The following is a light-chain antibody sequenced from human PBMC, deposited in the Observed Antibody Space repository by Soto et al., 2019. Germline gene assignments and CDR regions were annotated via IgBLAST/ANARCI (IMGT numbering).Light chain of an antibody. CDR1: QSVSSY. Sequence: EIVLTQSPATLSLSPGERATLSCRASQSVSSYLAWYQQKPGQAPRLLIYDASNRATGIPARFSGSGSGTDGTLTISSLEPEDSAVYYCQQRSNWPPFTFGQGTRLEIK. CDR2: DAS. CDR3: QQRSNWPPFT. V-gene: IGKV3-11*01. J-gene: IGKJ5*01.